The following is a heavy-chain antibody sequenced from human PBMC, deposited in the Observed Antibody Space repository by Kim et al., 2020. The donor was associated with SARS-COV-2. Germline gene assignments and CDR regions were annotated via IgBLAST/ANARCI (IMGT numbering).Heavy chain of an antibody. Sequence: TTHERKRQGRVTLTTDTATSTAYMELRSLRSDDTAVYYCASVAGSYYFDYWGQGTLVTVSS. J-gene: IGHJ4*02. CDR2: T. CDR3: ASVAGSYYFDY. D-gene: IGHD6-19*01. V-gene: IGHV1-18*01.